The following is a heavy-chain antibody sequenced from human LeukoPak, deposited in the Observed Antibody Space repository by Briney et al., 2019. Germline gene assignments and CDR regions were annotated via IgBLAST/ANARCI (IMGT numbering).Heavy chain of an antibody. V-gene: IGHV3-74*01. CDR2: INTDGSST. D-gene: IGHD3-9*01. CDR3: AKDPYFDILTGYYIDY. CDR1: GFTFSSYW. J-gene: IGHJ4*02. Sequence: PGGSLRLSCGASGFTFSSYWMHWVRQAPGKGLVWVSGINTDGSSTYYADSVKGRFTISRDNSKNTLFLQMTSLRAEDTAVYYCAKDPYFDILTGYYIDYWGQGTLVTVSS.